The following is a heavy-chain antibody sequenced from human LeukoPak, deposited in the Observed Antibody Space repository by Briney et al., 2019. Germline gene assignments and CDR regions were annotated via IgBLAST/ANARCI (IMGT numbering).Heavy chain of an antibody. CDR2: INHSGST. Sequence: SETLSLTCAVYGGSFSGYYWSWIRQPPGKGLEWIGEINHSGSTNYNPSLKSRVTISVDTSKNQFSLKLSSVTAADTAVYYCVRLVWGALNKFDYWGQGTLVTVSS. V-gene: IGHV4-34*01. CDR1: GGSFSGYY. D-gene: IGHD5/OR15-5a*01. CDR3: VRLVWGALNKFDY. J-gene: IGHJ4*02.